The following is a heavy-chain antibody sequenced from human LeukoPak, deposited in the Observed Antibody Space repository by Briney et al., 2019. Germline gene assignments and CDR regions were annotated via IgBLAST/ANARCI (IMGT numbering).Heavy chain of an antibody. J-gene: IGHJ4*02. CDR3: AKYQSLGPSEYSSSWYYFDY. Sequence: GGSLRLSCAASGFTFSSYAMSWVRQAPGKGLEWVSAISGSGGSTYYADSVKGRFTISRDNSKNTLYLQMNSLRAEDTAVYYCAKYQSLGPSEYSSSWYYFDYWGQGTLVTVSS. V-gene: IGHV3-23*01. D-gene: IGHD6-13*01. CDR2: ISGSGGST. CDR1: GFTFSSYA.